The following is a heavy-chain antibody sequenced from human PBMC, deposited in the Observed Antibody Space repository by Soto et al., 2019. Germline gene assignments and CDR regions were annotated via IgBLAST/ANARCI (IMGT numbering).Heavy chain of an antibody. CDR1: GGTFSSYA. CDR3: ARPIQYYFDTSAQSAWFDP. CDR2: IIPIFGTA. J-gene: IGHJ5*02. Sequence: GASVKVSCKASGGTFSSYAISWVRQAPGQGLEWMGGIIPIFGTANYAQKFQGRVTITADESTSTAYMELSSLRSEDTGVYYCARPIQYYFDTSAQSAWFDPWGQGTLVTVSS. D-gene: IGHD3-22*01. V-gene: IGHV1-69*13.